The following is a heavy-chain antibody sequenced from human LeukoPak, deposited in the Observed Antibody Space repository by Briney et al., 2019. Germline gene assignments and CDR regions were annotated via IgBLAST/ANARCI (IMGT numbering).Heavy chain of an antibody. V-gene: IGHV1-46*01. D-gene: IGHD3-10*01. Sequence: ASVKVSCKASGYTFTSYYMPWVRQAPGQGLEWMGIINPSGGSTSYAQKFQGRVTMTRDTSTSTVYMELSSLRSEDTAVYYCARNRLLWFGESNFDYWGQGTLVTVSS. CDR3: ARNRLLWFGESNFDY. CDR1: GYTFTSYY. J-gene: IGHJ4*02. CDR2: INPSGGST.